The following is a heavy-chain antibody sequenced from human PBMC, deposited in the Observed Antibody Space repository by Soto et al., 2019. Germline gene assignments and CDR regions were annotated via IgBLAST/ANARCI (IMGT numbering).Heavy chain of an antibody. CDR3: AQNGQWLATTPVA. V-gene: IGHV3-23*01. Sequence: PGGSLRLSCSASGFTFSKYVMSWFRQAPGKGLEWVADITDSGYTWKEADSVKGRFTISRDNCKTTLYLQMNSLRVEDTAVYYCAQNGQWLATTPVAWGPGTLVTVSS. CDR1: GFTFSKYV. D-gene: IGHD6-19*01. CDR2: ITDSGYTW. J-gene: IGHJ4*02.